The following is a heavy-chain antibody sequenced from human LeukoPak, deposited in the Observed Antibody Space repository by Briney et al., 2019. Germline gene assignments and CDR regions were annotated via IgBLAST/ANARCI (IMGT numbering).Heavy chain of an antibody. J-gene: IGHJ4*02. CDR3: TTEGFTGNYYYFDY. CDR1: GFAFSTYW. V-gene: IGHV3-7*01. D-gene: IGHD1-26*01. Sequence: GGSLRLSCAASGFAFSTYWMSWIRQAPGKGLEWVAHIKQDGSQRNYVDSVRGRFTISRDNAKNSLYLQLNNLRAEDTAVYYCTTEGFTGNYYYFDYWGQGTLVTVSS. CDR2: IKQDGSQR.